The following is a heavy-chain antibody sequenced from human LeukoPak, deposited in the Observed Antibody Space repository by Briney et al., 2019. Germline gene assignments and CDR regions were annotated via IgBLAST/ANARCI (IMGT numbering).Heavy chain of an antibody. D-gene: IGHD4-17*01. V-gene: IGHV3-49*03. Sequence: PGRSLRLSCSASGFPFGVYAMSWFRQAPGKGLEWVGFIRSKAYGETTTYAASVQGRFTISRDDSKSIAYLQMNSLKTEDTGVYYCAGYTVTTRGIDAFDVWGQGTMVTVSS. CDR2: IRSKAYGETT. CDR3: AGYTVTTRGIDAFDV. J-gene: IGHJ3*01. CDR1: GFPFGVYA.